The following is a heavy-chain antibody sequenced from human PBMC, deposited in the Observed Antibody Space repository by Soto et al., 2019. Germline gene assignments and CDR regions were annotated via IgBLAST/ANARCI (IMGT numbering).Heavy chain of an antibody. CDR3: AKDLQSYGDYDYYCYGMDV. J-gene: IGHJ6*02. Sequence: QVQLVESGGGEVQPGRSPTISCAASGFTFSTYGMHWVRQTPGKGLEWVAVISYAGTNKFYSDSVKGRFTISRDNFKNTLTLQMNSLRADDTAVYSCAKDLQSYGDYDYYCYGMDVWGLGTRVTVSS. D-gene: IGHD4-17*01. CDR2: ISYAGTNK. CDR1: GFTFSTYG. V-gene: IGHV3-30*18.